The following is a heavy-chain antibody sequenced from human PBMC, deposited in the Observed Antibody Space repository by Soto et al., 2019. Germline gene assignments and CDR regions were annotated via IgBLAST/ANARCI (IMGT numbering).Heavy chain of an antibody. J-gene: IGHJ3*02. D-gene: IGHD3-22*01. CDR2: IIPIFGTA. V-gene: IGHV1-69*13. CDR3: ASPRPSYYYDSSGYNCVAFAI. CDR1: GGTFSRYA. Sequence: SVKVSCKACGGTFSRYARSWVRQAPGQGLEWMGGIIPIFGTANYAQKFQGRVTITAYESTSTAYMELSSLRSEDTAVYYCASPRPSYYYDSSGYNCVAFAIWGQGTMVTVS.